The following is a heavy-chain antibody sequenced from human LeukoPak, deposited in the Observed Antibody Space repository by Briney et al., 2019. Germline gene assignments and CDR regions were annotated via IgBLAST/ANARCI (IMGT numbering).Heavy chain of an antibody. Sequence: ASVKVSCKASGYSFTSNYIHWVRQAPGQGLEWMGMIYPRDGSTSYAQKFQGRVTVTRDTSTSTVHMELSGLRSKDTAVYYCARDQEAFDYWGQGTLVTVSS. CDR1: GYSFTSNY. CDR2: IYPRDGST. CDR3: ARDQEAFDY. J-gene: IGHJ4*02. V-gene: IGHV1-46*01.